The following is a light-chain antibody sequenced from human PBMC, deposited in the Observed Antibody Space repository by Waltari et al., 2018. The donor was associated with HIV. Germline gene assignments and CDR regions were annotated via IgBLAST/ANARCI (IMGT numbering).Light chain of an antibody. V-gene: IGLV3-21*02. J-gene: IGLJ1*01. CDR3: QLWDSSTDDCV. Sequence: VLPPAPSVSVATGPAATLSCGGDRVGYYGVPWYQQQPGQAPVRLIHDDSDRHSGIPERFSGSKSGKTATLTVSRVEAGDEADYYCQLWDSSTDDCVFGTGTKVTVL. CDR2: DDS. CDR1: RVGYYG.